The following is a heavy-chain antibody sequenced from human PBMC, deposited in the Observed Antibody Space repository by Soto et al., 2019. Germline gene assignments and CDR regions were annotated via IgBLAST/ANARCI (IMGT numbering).Heavy chain of an antibody. CDR2: IIPILGIA. V-gene: IGHV1-69*02. D-gene: IGHD2-2*01. Sequence: QVQLVQSGAEVKKPGSSVKVSCKASGGTFSSYTISWVRQAPGQGLEWMGRIIPILGIANYAQKFQGRVTITADKSTSTAYMELSSLRSEDTAVYYCAALGPAASLNFDYWGQGTLVTVSS. J-gene: IGHJ4*02. CDR3: AALGPAASLNFDY. CDR1: GGTFSSYT.